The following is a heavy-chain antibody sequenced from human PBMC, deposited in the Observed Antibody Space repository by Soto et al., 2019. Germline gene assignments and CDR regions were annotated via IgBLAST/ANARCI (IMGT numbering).Heavy chain of an antibody. CDR3: ARELSYDNSGYQLDY. CDR1: GFTFSSYE. J-gene: IGHJ4*02. V-gene: IGHV3-48*03. CDR2: ISSSGSTI. D-gene: IGHD3-22*01. Sequence: PGGSLRLSCAASGFTFSSYEMNWVRQAPGKGLEWVSYISSSGSTIYYAGSVKGRFTISRDNAKNSLYLQMNSLRAEDTAVYYCARELSYDNSGYQLDYWGQGTLVTVSS.